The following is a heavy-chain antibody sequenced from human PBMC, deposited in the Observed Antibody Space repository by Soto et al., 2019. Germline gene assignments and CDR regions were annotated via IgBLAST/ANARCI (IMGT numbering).Heavy chain of an antibody. CDR3: ASVVRVDGMDV. Sequence: QVQLQESGPGLVKPSQTLSLTCTVSGGSISSGGYYWSWIRQHPGKGLEWIGYIYYSGSPYYNPSLKRXXTXSXXTSKNQFSLKLSSVTAADTAVYYCASVVRVDGMDVWGQGTTVTVSS. CDR1: GGSISSGGYY. V-gene: IGHV4-31*03. J-gene: IGHJ6*02. D-gene: IGHD3-10*01. CDR2: IYYSGSP.